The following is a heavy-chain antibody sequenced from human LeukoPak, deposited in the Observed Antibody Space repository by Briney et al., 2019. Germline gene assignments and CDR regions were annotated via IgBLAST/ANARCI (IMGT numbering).Heavy chain of an antibody. D-gene: IGHD2-2*01. CDR3: ARGVRKYFDL. V-gene: IGHV4-34*01. J-gene: IGHJ2*01. CDR2: INHSGST. CDR1: GGSFRGYY. Sequence: SETLSLTCAVYGGSFRGYYWSWIRQPPGKGLEWIGEINHSGSTNYNPSLKSRVTISVDTSKNQFSLKLSSVTAADTAVYYCARGVRKYFDLWGRGTLVTVSS.